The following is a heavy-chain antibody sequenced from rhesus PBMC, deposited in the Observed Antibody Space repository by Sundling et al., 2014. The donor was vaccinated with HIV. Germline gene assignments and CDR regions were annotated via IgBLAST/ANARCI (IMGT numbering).Heavy chain of an antibody. V-gene: IGHV4-173*01. J-gene: IGHJ4*01. CDR3: ARLPGYNGYKYYFDY. D-gene: IGHD5-36*01. CDR1: GASISSNY. Sequence: QLQLQESGPGLVKPSETLSLTCAVSGASISSNYWSWIRQPPGKGLEWIGRIAGSGGSTDYNPSLKTRVTISADTSKKQFSLKLSSVTAADTAVYYCARLPGYNGYKYYFDYWGQGVLVTVSS. CDR2: IAGSGGST.